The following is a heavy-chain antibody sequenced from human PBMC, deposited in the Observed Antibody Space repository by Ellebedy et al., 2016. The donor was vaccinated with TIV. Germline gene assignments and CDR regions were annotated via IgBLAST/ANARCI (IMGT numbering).Heavy chain of an antibody. CDR3: VRANDQDFDS. D-gene: IGHD1-1*01. V-gene: IGHV1-46*02. Sequence: AASVKVSCKASADTIDTHYVHWLRQAPGQGLEWMGLIDPSGDNANYTQKFQGRVTMTRYTSTSTVYMELNSLRSDDPALYYCVRANDQDFDSWGQGTLVAVSS. CDR2: IDPSGDNA. CDR1: ADTIDTHY. J-gene: IGHJ4*02.